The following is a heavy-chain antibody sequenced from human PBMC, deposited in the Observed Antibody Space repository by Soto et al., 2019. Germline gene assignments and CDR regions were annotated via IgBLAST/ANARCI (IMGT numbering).Heavy chain of an antibody. Sequence: GASVKVSCKASGYTFTGYYMHWVRQAPGQGLEWMGWINPNSGGTNYAQKFQGRVTMTRDTSISTAYMELSRLRSDDTAVYYCARDPFWSAYFHYGMDVWGQGTTVTVSS. CDR1: GYTFTGYY. J-gene: IGHJ6*02. CDR3: ARDPFWSAYFHYGMDV. D-gene: IGHD3-3*01. CDR2: INPNSGGT. V-gene: IGHV1-2*02.